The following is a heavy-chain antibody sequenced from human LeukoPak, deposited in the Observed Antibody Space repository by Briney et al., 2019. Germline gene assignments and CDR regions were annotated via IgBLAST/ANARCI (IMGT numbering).Heavy chain of an antibody. D-gene: IGHD3-22*01. Sequence: PGGSLRLSCAASGFXFSDYHISWIRQAPGKGQECLSHISSSSSYTNYADSVKGRFTISRDNAKNSLYLQMNSLRDEDTAVYYCARTYETSGYYTPLLGYWGQGTLVTVSS. J-gene: IGHJ4*02. CDR2: ISSSSSYT. CDR3: ARTYETSGYYTPLLGY. V-gene: IGHV3-11*06. CDR1: GFXFSDYH.